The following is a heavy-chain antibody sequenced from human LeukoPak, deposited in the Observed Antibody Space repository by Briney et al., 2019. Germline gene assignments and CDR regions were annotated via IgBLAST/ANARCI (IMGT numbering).Heavy chain of an antibody. J-gene: IGHJ4*02. V-gene: IGHV4-59*11. CDR1: GDSMDTHY. CDR2: ISYSGSF. Sequence: SETLSLTCTVSGDSMDTHYWSWIRQTPGKGVEWIAYISYSGSFNYTPSLKSRVTTSIDTSKNQFSMVLTSVTAADTAVYYCARFVPVRTHTNSPGFDYWGQGTLVTVSS. D-gene: IGHD2-21*01. CDR3: ARFVPVRTHTNSPGFDY.